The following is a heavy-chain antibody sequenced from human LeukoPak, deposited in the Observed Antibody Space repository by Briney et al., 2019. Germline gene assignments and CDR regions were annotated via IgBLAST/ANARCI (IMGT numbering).Heavy chain of an antibody. CDR2: ISSSGSTI. D-gene: IGHD6-19*01. V-gene: IGHV3-48*03. CDR3: VKGSSVAGTIFGY. J-gene: IGHJ4*02. CDR1: GFTFSSYE. Sequence: GGSLRLSCAASGFTFSSYEMNWVRQAPGKGLEWVSYISSSGSTIYYADSVKGRFTISRDNSKNTLYLQMNSLRAEDTAVYYCVKGSSVAGTIFGYWGQGTLVTVSS.